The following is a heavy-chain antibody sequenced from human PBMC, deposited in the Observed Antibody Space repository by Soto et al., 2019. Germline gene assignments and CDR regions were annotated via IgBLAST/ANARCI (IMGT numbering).Heavy chain of an antibody. CDR1: GGSISSGDYY. CDR2: IYYSGST. CDR3: ARHVNQFWSAYFRIDF. V-gene: IGHV4-30-4*01. D-gene: IGHD3-3*01. J-gene: IGHJ4*01. Sequence: SETLSLTCTVSGGSISSGDYYWSWIRHPPGKGLEWIGYIYYSGSTYYNPSLKSRVTISVDTSKNQFSLKLSSVTAADTAVYYCARHVNQFWSAYFRIDFWGRGTLVTVSS.